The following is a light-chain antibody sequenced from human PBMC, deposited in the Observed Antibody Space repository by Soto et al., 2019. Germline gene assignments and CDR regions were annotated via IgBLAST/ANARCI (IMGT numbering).Light chain of an antibody. CDR3: QQYNNWWT. CDR2: GAS. J-gene: IGKJ1*01. Sequence: EIVMTQSPATLSVSPGERATLSCRASQSVSSYLAWYQQKPGQAPRLLIYGASTRATGIPARFTGSGSGTEFTLTISSLQFDDSAVYYCQQYNNWWTFGQGTKVDIK. V-gene: IGKV3-15*01. CDR1: QSVSSY.